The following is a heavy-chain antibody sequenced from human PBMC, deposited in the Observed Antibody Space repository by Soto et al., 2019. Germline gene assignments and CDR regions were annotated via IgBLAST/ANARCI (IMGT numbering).Heavy chain of an antibody. D-gene: IGHD2-2*03. Sequence: VAVIWYDGSNKYYADSVKGRFTISRDNSKNTLYLQMNSLRAEDTAVYYCARGAVMDIDYWGQGTLVTVSS. V-gene: IGHV3-33*01. CDR3: ARGAVMDIDY. J-gene: IGHJ4*02. CDR2: IWYDGSNK.